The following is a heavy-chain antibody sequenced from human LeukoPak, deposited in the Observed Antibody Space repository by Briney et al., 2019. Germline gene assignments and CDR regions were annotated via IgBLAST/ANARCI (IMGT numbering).Heavy chain of an antibody. J-gene: IGHJ6*03. CDR2: IYYSGST. D-gene: IGHD5-24*01. CDR3: ASGRDGYNPYYYYYYMDV. CDR1: GYSISSGYY. V-gene: IGHV4-38-2*02. Sequence: SETLSLTCTVSGYSISSGYYWGWIRQPPGKGLEWIGSIYYSGSTYYNPSLKSRVTISVDTSKNQFSLKLSSVTAADTAVYYCASGRDGYNPYYYYYYMDVWGKGTTVTISS.